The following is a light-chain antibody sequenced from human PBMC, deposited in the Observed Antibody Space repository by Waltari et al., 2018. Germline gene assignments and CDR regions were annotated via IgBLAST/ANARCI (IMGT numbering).Light chain of an antibody. J-gene: IGLJ2*01. Sequence: SSELNQDPTVSVALGQTVRITCQGDSPRRYSASWYQQRPGQAPVLVFYGQDNRPSGIPDRFSGSTSGDTATLTITGTQAEDEADYYCLSRDISSTRFFGGGTRLTV. CDR2: GQD. V-gene: IGLV3-19*01. CDR3: LSRDISSTRF. CDR1: SPRRYS.